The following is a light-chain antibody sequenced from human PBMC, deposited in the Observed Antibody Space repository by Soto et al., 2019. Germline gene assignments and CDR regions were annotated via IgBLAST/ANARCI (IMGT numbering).Light chain of an antibody. CDR1: QSINSW. V-gene: IGKV1-5*03. CDR3: QQYESFFPLT. CDR2: KAS. Sequence: DIQMTQSPSTLSASVGDRVTITCRASQSINSWLAWYQQKPGKAPKLLIYKASNLESGVPSRFSGSRSGTDFTLTISSLQPDDFATYHCQQYESFFPLTFGGGTKVEIE. J-gene: IGKJ4*01.